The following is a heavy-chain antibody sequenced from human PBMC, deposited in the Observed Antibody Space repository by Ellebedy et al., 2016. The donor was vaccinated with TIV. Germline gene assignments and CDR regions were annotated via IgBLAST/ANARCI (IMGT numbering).Heavy chain of an antibody. J-gene: IGHJ6*02. D-gene: IGHD3-9*01. CDR3: AGEYYDILTGYYIAYYGLDV. Sequence: LSLTCAASGFTFSSYGMHWVRQAPGKGLEWVAVLSYDGSNKYYADSVKGRFTISRDNSKQAVYLQMKSLRAEDTAVYYCAGEYYDILTGYYIAYYGLDVWGQGTAVSVSS. V-gene: IGHV3-30*03. CDR1: GFTFSSYG. CDR2: LSYDGSNK.